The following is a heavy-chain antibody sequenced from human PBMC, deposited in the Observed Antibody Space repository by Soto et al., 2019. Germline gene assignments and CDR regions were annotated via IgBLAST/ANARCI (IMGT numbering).Heavy chain of an antibody. CDR2: IYYSGST. CDR1: GGSISSGGYY. D-gene: IGHD3-10*01. CDR3: ARGRRYYGSGSYYPVDY. Sequence: SETLSLTCTVSGGSISSGGYYWSWIRQHPGKGLEWIGYIYYSGSTYYNPSLKSRVTISVDTSKNQFSLKLSSVTAADTAVYYCARGRRYYGSGSYYPVDYWGQGTLVTVSS. J-gene: IGHJ4*02. V-gene: IGHV4-31*03.